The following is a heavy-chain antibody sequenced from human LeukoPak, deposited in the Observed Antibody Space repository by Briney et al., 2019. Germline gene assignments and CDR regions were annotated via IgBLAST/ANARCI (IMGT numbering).Heavy chain of an antibody. CDR2: INWNSATI. CDR1: GFTFGGYA. CDR3: AKGGPHSTGTPRQGNFDY. Sequence: PGGSLRLSCAASGFTFGGYAMHWVRHAPGTGLEWVSGINWNSATIGYADSVKGRFIISRDNAKNSLYLQMSSLRDEDTAFYYCAKGGPHSTGTPRQGNFDYWGQGTLVTVSS. J-gene: IGHJ4*02. D-gene: IGHD3-22*01. V-gene: IGHV3-9*01.